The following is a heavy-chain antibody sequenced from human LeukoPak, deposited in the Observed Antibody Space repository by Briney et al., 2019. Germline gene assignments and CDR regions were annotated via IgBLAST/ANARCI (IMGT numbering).Heavy chain of an antibody. CDR2: IWHDGSVL. CDR1: GFTLRRYG. CDR3: ARDRGQDDPIDI. D-gene: IGHD3-10*01. J-gene: IGHJ4*02. Sequence: GGSLRLSCAASGFTLRRYGMHWVSQAPGEGLGWVAVIWHDGSVLDYSESVKGRFTVSRDNRKNTLYLQMDSLRVEDTAVYYCARDRGQDDPIDIWGQGTLVTVSS. V-gene: IGHV3-33*01.